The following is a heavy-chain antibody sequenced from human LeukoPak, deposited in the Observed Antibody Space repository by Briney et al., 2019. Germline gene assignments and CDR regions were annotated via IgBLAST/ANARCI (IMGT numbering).Heavy chain of an antibody. J-gene: IGHJ4*02. V-gene: IGHV3-23*01. D-gene: IGHD6-19*01. Sequence: GGSLRLSCAASGFAFSSYAMSWVRRAPGKGLEWVSALSGSGASTFYADSVQGRFSISRDNSKNTLYLQMNSLRAEDTAVYYCARAPAPTVAGRDYWGQGTLVTVSS. CDR1: GFAFSSYA. CDR3: ARAPAPTVAGRDY. CDR2: LSGSGAST.